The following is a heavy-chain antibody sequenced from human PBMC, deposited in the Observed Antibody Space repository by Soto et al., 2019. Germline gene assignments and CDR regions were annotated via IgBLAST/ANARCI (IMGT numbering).Heavy chain of an antibody. Sequence: PSETLSLACTVSGGSISSSSYYWGCIRQPPGKGLEWIGSIYYSGSTYYNPSLKSRVTISVDTSKNQFSLKLSSVTAADTAVYYCARGSSGWSAYYYFDYWGQGTLVTVSP. V-gene: IGHV4-39*01. J-gene: IGHJ4*02. CDR3: ARGSSGWSAYYYFDY. CDR1: GGSISSSSYY. CDR2: IYYSGST. D-gene: IGHD6-19*01.